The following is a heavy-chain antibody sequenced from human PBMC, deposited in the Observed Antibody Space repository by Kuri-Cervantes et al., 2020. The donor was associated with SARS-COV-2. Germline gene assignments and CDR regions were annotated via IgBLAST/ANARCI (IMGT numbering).Heavy chain of an antibody. D-gene: IGHD2-15*01. J-gene: IGHJ4*02. V-gene: IGHV4-59*04. CDR3: ARHLRLLDYYFDY. CDR1: GGSFSGYY. Sequence: GSLRLSCAVYGGSFSGYYWSWIRQPPGKGLEWIGYIYYSGSTYYNPSLKSRVTISVDTSKSQFSLKLSSVTAADTAVYYCARHLRLLDYYFDYWGQGTLVTVSS. CDR2: IYYSGST.